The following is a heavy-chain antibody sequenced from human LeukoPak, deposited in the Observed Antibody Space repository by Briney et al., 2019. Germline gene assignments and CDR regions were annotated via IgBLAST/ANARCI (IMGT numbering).Heavy chain of an antibody. V-gene: IGHV3-11*01. Sequence: GGSLRLSCAASGFTFSDSYMSWIRQAPGKGLEYISYISSSGSTIYYADSVKGRFTLSRDNAKNSLSLEMNSLRAEDTAVYCCVRGKYSFDYWGQGTLVTVSS. J-gene: IGHJ4*02. CDR1: GFTFSDSY. CDR3: VRGKYSFDY. CDR2: ISSSGSTI.